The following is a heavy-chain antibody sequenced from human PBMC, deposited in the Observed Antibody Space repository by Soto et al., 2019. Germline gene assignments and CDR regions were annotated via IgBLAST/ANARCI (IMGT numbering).Heavy chain of an antibody. CDR1: GGSIISYN. Sequence: SETLSLTCTVSGGSIISYNWSWRRQPAGTGLEWIGRISTCWSTNYNPSLKSRVTMSVDTSKNQFSLKLSSVTAADTAVYYCARVQPVYCSSTSCDKGLFDYWGQGTLVTVSS. CDR2: ISTCWST. J-gene: IGHJ4*02. V-gene: IGHV4-4*07. CDR3: ARVQPVYCSSTSCDKGLFDY. D-gene: IGHD2-2*02.